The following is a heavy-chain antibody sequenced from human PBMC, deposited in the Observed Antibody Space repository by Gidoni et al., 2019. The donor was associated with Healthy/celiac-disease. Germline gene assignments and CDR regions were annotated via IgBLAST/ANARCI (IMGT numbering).Heavy chain of an antibody. J-gene: IGHJ6*02. D-gene: IGHD3-16*02. V-gene: IGHV4-59*01. CDR2: IYYSGST. Sequence: QVQLQEYGPGLVKPSETLSLTCTAAGGPFSSYLWSWIRQPPGKVLEWIGYIYYSGSTNYNPSLKSRVTISVDTSKNQFSLKLSSVTAADTAVYYCARADMIRRVGELSMASMDVWGQGTTVTVSS. CDR3: ARADMIRRVGELSMASMDV. CDR1: GGPFSSYL.